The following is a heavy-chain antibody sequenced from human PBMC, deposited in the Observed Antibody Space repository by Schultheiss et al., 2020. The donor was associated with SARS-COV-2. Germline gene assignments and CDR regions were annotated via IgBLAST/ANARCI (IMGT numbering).Heavy chain of an antibody. D-gene: IGHD3-3*01. V-gene: IGHV4-4*02. CDR1: GGSISSSNW. Sequence: SETLSLTCGVSGGSISSSNWWSWVRQPPGKGLEWIGYIYYSGSTNYNPSLKSRVTISVDTSKNQFSLKLSSVTAADTAVYYCASRYYDFWSGSEPYYYGMDVWGQGTTVTVSS. CDR2: IYYSGST. J-gene: IGHJ6*02. CDR3: ASRYYDFWSGSEPYYYGMDV.